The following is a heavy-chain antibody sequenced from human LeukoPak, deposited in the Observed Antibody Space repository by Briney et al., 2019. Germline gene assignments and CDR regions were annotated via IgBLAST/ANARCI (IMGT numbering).Heavy chain of an antibody. V-gene: IGHV3-30-3*01. CDR3: ARGSEDYGMDV. CDR1: GFTFSSYA. CDR2: ISYDGSNK. J-gene: IGHJ6*02. Sequence: PGGSLRLSCAASGFTFSSYAMHWVRQAPGKGLEWVAVISYDGSNKYYADSVKGRFTISRDNSKNTLYLQMNSLRAEDTAVYYCARGSEDYGMDVWGQGTTVTVSS.